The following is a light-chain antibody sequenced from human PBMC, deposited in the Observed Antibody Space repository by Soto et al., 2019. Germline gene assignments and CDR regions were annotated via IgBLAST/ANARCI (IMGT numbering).Light chain of an antibody. J-gene: IGKJ1*01. Sequence: EIVMTQSPGTLSVSPGERATLSCRASQSVGSALAWYQQKPGQAPRLLIFGASTRATGIPVRFSGSGSETEFTLNISSLQSEDFAVYDCQHYSNWPPWTFGQGTKVELK. CDR3: QHYSNWPPWT. CDR1: QSVGSA. V-gene: IGKV3-15*01. CDR2: GAS.